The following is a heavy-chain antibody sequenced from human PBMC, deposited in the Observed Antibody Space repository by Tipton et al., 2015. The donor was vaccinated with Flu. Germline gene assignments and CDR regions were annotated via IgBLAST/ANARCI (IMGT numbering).Heavy chain of an antibody. J-gene: IGHJ4*02. CDR2: IYPGDSER. CDR1: GYDFSSYY. CDR3: VRQESGIGKDNHFDY. V-gene: IGHV5-51*01. Sequence: VQLVQSGAEVKKPGESLTISCQISGYDFSSYYVGWVRQMPGQGLEWMGVIYPGDSERKYSPSFQGLVTFSADKATNSVYLQWTSLKASDTAMYFRVRQESGIGKDNHFDYWGQGTLVTVSS. D-gene: IGHD2-15*01.